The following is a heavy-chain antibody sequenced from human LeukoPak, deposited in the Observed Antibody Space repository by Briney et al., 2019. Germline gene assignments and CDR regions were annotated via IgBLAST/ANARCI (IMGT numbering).Heavy chain of an antibody. D-gene: IGHD1-7*01. CDR3: ARDRKLELRAFDI. Sequence: GGSLRLSCTASGFTFDDYAMHWVRQAPGKGLEWVSGINWNSGGIAYADSVKGRFTISRDNAKNSLYLQMNSLRAEDTAVYYCARDRKLELRAFDIWGQGTMVTVSS. CDR2: INWNSGGI. V-gene: IGHV3-9*01. J-gene: IGHJ3*02. CDR1: GFTFDDYA.